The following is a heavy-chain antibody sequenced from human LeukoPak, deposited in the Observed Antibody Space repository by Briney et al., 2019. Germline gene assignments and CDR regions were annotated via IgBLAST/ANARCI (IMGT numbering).Heavy chain of an antibody. Sequence: ASVKVSCKACGGTFSSYAISWVRQAPGQGLEWMGGIIPIFGTANYAQKFQGRVTITADESTSTAYMELSSLRSEDTAVYYCASGDSSGYYYLNWFDPWGQGTLVTVSS. D-gene: IGHD3-22*01. CDR2: IIPIFGTA. CDR3: ASGDSSGYYYLNWFDP. V-gene: IGHV1-69*13. J-gene: IGHJ5*02. CDR1: GGTFSSYA.